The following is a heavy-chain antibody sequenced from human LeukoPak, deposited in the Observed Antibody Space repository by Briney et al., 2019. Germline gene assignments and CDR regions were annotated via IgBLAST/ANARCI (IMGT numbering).Heavy chain of an antibody. D-gene: IGHD3-22*01. V-gene: IGHV1-69*13. CDR1: GGTSSSYA. J-gene: IGHJ5*02. CDR3: ARVYYYDSSGSFPQLWFDP. Sequence: SVKVSCKASGGTSSSYAISWVRQAPGQGLEWMGGIIPIFGTANYAQKFQGRVTITADESTSTAYMELSSLRSEDTAVYYCARVYYYDSSGSFPQLWFDPWGQGTLVTVSS. CDR2: IIPIFGTA.